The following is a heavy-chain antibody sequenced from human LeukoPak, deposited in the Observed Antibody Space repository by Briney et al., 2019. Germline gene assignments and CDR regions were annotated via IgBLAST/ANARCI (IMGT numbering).Heavy chain of an antibody. CDR3: AKDLPPWYDSSPYGFDY. Sequence: PGRSLILSCATSGFTFGDYAMHWVRQTPGKDLEWVSGISWNGANIGYADSVKGRFTISRDNAKNSLYLQMNSLSAEHTALYYCAKDLPPWYDSSPYGFDYWGQGTLVTVSS. CDR1: GFTFGDYA. J-gene: IGHJ4*02. V-gene: IGHV3-9*01. CDR2: ISWNGANI. D-gene: IGHD3-22*01.